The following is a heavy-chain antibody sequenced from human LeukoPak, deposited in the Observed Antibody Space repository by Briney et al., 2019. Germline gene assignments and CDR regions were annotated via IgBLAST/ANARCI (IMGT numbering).Heavy chain of an antibody. D-gene: IGHD6-13*01. V-gene: IGHV1-2*02. CDR1: GYSFTGFY. CDR3: ARSVPYGSPSSN. J-gene: IGHJ4*02. CDR2: INPNTGDT. Sequence: ASVKVSCKASGYSFTGFYIQWMRQAPGQGLEWMGWINPNTGDTNSAPKFQGRITLTSDTSIRTAYMEISRLTSDDTAVYFCARSVPYGSPSSNWGQGTLVTVSS.